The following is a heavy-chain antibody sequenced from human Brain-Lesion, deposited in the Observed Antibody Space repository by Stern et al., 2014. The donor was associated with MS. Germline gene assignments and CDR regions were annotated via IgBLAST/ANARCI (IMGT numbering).Heavy chain of an antibody. V-gene: IGHV3-53*01. CDR2: IYSGGGT. CDR1: GFSVSNNY. CDR3: ARDRTCTGGSCYGT. D-gene: IGHD2-15*01. J-gene: IGHJ5*02. Sequence: EVQLLASGGKLIQPGESLRISCAASGFSVSNNYMTWVRQAPGKGLEWVXLIYSGGGTYYADSVKGRFTISRDNSKNTLYLQMNNLRAEDTAVYYCARDRTCTGGSCYGTWGQGTLVTVSS.